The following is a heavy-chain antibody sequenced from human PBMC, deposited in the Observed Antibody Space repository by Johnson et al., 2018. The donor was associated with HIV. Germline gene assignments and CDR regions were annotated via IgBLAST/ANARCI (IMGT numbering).Heavy chain of an antibody. J-gene: IGHJ3*02. CDR3: AKEKNGYHWTFDI. CDR1: GFTFSSYW. D-gene: IGHD5-24*01. Sequence: VQLVESGGGLVQPGGSLRLSCAASGFTFSSYWMHWVRQAPGKWLVWVSRINSDGSSTSYADSVKGRFTISRDNAKNTLYLQMNSLRAEDTAVYYCAKEKNGYHWTFDIWGQGTMVTVSS. CDR2: INSDGSST. V-gene: IGHV3-74*01.